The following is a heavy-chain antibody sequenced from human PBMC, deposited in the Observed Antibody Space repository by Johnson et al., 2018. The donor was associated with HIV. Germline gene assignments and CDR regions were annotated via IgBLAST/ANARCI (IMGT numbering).Heavy chain of an antibody. J-gene: IGHJ3*02. D-gene: IGHD3-10*01. CDR1: GFTFSDAW. V-gene: IGHV3-71*04. Sequence: VQLVESGGGLVQPGGSLRLSCAASGFTFSDAWMNWVRQAPGKGLEWVGFIRSKAYGGTTEYAASVKGRFTISRDDYKSIAYLQMNSLRVEDTAVYYCASSSLAWGVDAFDIWGQGTKVTVSS. CDR2: IRSKAYGGTT. CDR3: ASSSLAWGVDAFDI.